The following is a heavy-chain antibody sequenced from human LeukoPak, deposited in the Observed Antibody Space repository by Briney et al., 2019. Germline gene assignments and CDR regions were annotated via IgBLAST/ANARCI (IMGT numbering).Heavy chain of an antibody. Sequence: GGSLRLSCVASGLTFSSYGMSWVRQAPGKGLEWVSSISGRGTSTFYADSVKGRFTISRDNSKNTLYLQMNSLRVEDTAIYYCTKERRGWFSEHWGQGTPVTVSS. J-gene: IGHJ1*01. CDR3: TKERRGWFSEH. CDR2: ISGRGTST. V-gene: IGHV3-23*01. CDR1: GLTFSSYG. D-gene: IGHD2/OR15-2a*01.